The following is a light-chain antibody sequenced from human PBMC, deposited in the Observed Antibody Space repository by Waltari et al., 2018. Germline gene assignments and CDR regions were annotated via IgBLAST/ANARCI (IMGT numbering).Light chain of an antibody. Sequence: TQSPGTLSLSPGERATLSCRASQCISSYLNWYQQKPGKAPKLLIYAASSLQSGGPSRFSGSGSGTDFTLTISSLQPEDFATYYCQQSYSTPYTFGQGTKLEIK. CDR1: QCISSY. V-gene: IGKV1-39*01. J-gene: IGKJ2*01. CDR2: AAS. CDR3: QQSYSTPYT.